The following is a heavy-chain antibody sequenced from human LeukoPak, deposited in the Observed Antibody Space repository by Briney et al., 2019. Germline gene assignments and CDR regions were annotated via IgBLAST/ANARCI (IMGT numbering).Heavy chain of an antibody. J-gene: IGHJ4*02. V-gene: IGHV3-7*03. D-gene: IGHD1-26*01. Sequence: GGSLRLSCAVSGFTFSNHWMGWVRQAPGMGLQWVANIKADGSEEYYVDSVKGRFTISRDNARNSLYLQMNSLRAEDTAVYYCTTDVGPFDYWGQGTLVTVSS. CDR3: TTDVGPFDY. CDR1: GFTFSNHW. CDR2: IKADGSEE.